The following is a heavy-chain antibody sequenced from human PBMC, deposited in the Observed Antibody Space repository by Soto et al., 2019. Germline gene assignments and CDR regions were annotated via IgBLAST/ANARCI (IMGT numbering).Heavy chain of an antibody. CDR1: GGTFSSYA. Sequence: QVQLVQSGAEVKKPGSSVKVSCKASGGTFSSYAISWVRQAPGQGLEWMGGIIPIFGTANYAQKFQGRVTITADESTSTAYMALSSLRAEDTCVYYCARDSEEMATITRYFDLWGRGPLVTVSS. CDR3: ARDSEEMATITRYFDL. J-gene: IGHJ2*01. CDR2: IIPIFGTA. V-gene: IGHV1-69*01. D-gene: IGHD5-12*01.